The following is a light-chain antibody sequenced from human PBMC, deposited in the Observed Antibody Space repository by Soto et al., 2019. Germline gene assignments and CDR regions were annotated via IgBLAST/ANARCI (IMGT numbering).Light chain of an antibody. CDR1: QSISSW. V-gene: IGKV1-5*01. J-gene: IGKJ1*01. Sequence: DIQMTQSPSTLSASVGDRVTITCRASQSISSWLTWYQQKPGKAPKLLIYDASSLESGVPSRFSGSGSGTEFTLTISSLQHDDFATYYCQPANSFPWTFGLGNKVAIK. CDR3: QPANSFPWT. CDR2: DAS.